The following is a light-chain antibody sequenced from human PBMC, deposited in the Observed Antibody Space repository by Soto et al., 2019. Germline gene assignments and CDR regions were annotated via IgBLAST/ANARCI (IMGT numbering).Light chain of an antibody. Sequence: EIQMTQSPSSVSASVGDRVTITCRASRGIDSLLAWYPQKPGKSPRLLIYDASSVQSGVPSRFSGSGSGTDFTLTISSLQPEDFATYYCQQTNSFPGAFGPGTKVDLK. J-gene: IGKJ3*01. CDR1: RGIDSL. CDR2: DAS. CDR3: QQTNSFPGA. V-gene: IGKV1D-12*01.